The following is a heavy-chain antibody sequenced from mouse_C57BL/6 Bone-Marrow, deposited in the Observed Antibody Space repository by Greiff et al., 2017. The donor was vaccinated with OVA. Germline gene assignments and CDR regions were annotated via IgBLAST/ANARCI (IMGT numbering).Heavy chain of an antibody. CDR3: ARSGQLRLLAY. CDR2: IDPSDSYT. D-gene: IGHD3-2*02. J-gene: IGHJ3*01. Sequence: VQLQQPGAELVMPGASVKLSCKASGYTFTSYWMHWVKQRPGQGLEWIGEIDPSDSYTNYNQKFKGKSTLTVDKSSSTAYMQLSSLTSEDSAVYYCARSGQLRLLAYWGQGTLVTVSA. CDR1: GYTFTSYW. V-gene: IGHV1-69*01.